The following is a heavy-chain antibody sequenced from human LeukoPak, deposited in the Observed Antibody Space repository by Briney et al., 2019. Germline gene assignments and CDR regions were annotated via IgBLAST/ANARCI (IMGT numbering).Heavy chain of an antibody. CDR3: ARDLLEWYFDY. CDR2: IYSGGST. D-gene: IGHD3-3*01. CDR1: GLTVSSTY. J-gene: IGHJ4*02. V-gene: IGHV3-66*01. Sequence: GGSLRLSCAASGLTVSSTYMSWVRQTPGKGPEWVSGIYSGGSTYYADSVKGRFTISRDNSENTLYLQMNSLRAEDTAVYYCARDLLEWYFDYWGQGTLVTVSS.